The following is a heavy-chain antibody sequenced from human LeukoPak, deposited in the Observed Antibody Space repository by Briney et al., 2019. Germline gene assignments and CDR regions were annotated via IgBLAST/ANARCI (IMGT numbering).Heavy chain of an antibody. CDR2: IYYSGST. CDR1: GGSISSSSYY. Sequence: SETLSLTCTVSGGSISSSSYYWGWIRQPPGKGLEWIGSIYYSGSTYYSPSLKSRVTISVDTSKNQFSLKLSSVTAADTAVYYCARLYCSGGSCYSGLGAMDVWGQGTTVTVSS. CDR3: ARLYCSGGSCYSGLGAMDV. D-gene: IGHD2-15*01. J-gene: IGHJ6*02. V-gene: IGHV4-39*01.